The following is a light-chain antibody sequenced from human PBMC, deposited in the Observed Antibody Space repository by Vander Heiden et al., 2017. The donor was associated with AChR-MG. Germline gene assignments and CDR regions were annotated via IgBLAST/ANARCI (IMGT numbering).Light chain of an antibody. J-gene: IGKJ2*01. V-gene: IGKV4-1*01. CDR1: QSVLHSSTNDNY. CDR3: QQYYTTPRT. CDR2: WAS. Sequence: DTVMIQSPDSLAVSLGERATINCKSSQSVLHSSTNDNYLAWYQQKPGRPPKLLIYWASTRGSGVPDRFSGSGSGTDFTLTISSLQAEDVAVYYCQQYYTTPRTFGQGTKLEIK.